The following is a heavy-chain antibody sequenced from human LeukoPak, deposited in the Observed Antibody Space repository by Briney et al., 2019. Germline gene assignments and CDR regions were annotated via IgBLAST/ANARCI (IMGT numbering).Heavy chain of an antibody. Sequence: SETLSLTCTVSGGSISSSSYYWGWIRQPPGKGLEWIGSIYYSGSTNYNPSLKSRVTISVDTSKNQFSLKLSSVTAADTAVYYCARDTMVRGVIDYYYYGMDVWGQGTTVTVSS. J-gene: IGHJ6*02. D-gene: IGHD3-10*01. CDR1: GGSISSSSYY. CDR3: ARDTMVRGVIDYYYYGMDV. CDR2: IYYSGST. V-gene: IGHV4-39*07.